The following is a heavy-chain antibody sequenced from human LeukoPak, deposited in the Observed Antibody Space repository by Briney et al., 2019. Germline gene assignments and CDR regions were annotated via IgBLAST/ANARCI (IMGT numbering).Heavy chain of an antibody. D-gene: IGHD3-10*01. J-gene: IGHJ6*03. CDR1: GGSFSGYY. Sequence: SETLSLTCAVYGGSFSGYYWSWIRQPPGKGLEWIGEINHSGSTNYNPSLKSRVTISVDTSKNQFSLKLSSVTAADTAVYYCARGRRGYYYYYMDVWGKGTTVTVSS. CDR2: INHSGST. V-gene: IGHV4-34*01. CDR3: ARGRRGYYYYYMDV.